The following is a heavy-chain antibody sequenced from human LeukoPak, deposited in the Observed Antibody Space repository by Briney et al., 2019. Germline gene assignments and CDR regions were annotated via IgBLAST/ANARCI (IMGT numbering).Heavy chain of an antibody. V-gene: IGHV4-39*01. Sequence: PSETLSLTCTVSGGSISSSSYYWGWIRQPPGKGLVWIGSIFHSGSTYYNPSLKSRVTISVDTSKNQFSLKLSSVTAADTAVYYCARLGDYSNRAYNWFDPWGQGTLVTVSS. CDR1: GGSISSSSYY. J-gene: IGHJ5*02. CDR3: ARLGDYSNRAYNWFDP. D-gene: IGHD4-11*01. CDR2: IFHSGST.